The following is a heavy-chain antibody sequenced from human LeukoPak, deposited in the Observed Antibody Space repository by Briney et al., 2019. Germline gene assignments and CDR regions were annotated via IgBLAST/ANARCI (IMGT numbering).Heavy chain of an antibody. J-gene: IGHJ4*02. CDR3: AKLLYYYDSSQPY. Sequence: GGSLRLSCAASGFTFSSYGMSWVRLAPGKGLEWVSAISGSGGSTYYADSVEGRFTISRDNSKNTLYLQMNSLRAEDTAVYYCAKLLYYYDSSQPYWGQGTLVSVSS. CDR1: GFTFSSYG. D-gene: IGHD3-22*01. V-gene: IGHV3-23*01. CDR2: ISGSGGST.